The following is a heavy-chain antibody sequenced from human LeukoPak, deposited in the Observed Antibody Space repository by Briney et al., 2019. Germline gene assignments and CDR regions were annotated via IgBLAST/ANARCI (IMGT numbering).Heavy chain of an antibody. CDR1: GFTFSSYS. D-gene: IGHD6-13*01. J-gene: IGHJ6*02. CDR3: ARDRWIAAADYSNYYYYGMDV. V-gene: IGHV3-7*05. Sequence: PGGSLRLSCAASGFTFSSYSMNWVRQAPGKGLEWVANIKQDGSEKYYVDSVKGRFTISRDNAKNSLYLQMNSLRAEDTAVYYCARDRWIAAADYSNYYYYGMDVWGQGTTVTVSS. CDR2: IKQDGSEK.